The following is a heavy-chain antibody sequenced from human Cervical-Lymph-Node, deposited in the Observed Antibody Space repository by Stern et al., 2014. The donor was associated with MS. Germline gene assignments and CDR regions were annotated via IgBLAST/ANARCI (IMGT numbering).Heavy chain of an antibody. CDR2: WDDGSNK. CDR3: ARGLGTYDSSGYWVFDY. D-gene: IGHD3-22*01. V-gene: IGHV3-33*01. CDR1: GFTFS. Sequence: VHLVESGGGVVQPGRSLRLSCAASGFTFSIWDDGSNKYYADSVKGRFTISRDNSKNTLYLQMNSLRAEDTAVYYCARGLGTYDSSGYWVFDYWGQGTLVTVSS. J-gene: IGHJ4*02.